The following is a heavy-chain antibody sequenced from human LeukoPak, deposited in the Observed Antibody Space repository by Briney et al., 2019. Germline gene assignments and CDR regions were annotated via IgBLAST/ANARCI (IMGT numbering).Heavy chain of an antibody. CDR3: ARSSGWYDNYYYYMDV. CDR1: GGSISSYY. D-gene: IGHD6-19*01. V-gene: IGHV4-59*01. CDR2: IYYSGST. J-gene: IGHJ6*03. Sequence: SETLSLTCTVSGGSISSYYWSWIRQPPGKGLEWIGYIYYSGSTNYNPSLKSRVTISVDTSKNQFSLKLSSVTAADTAVYYCARSSGWYDNYYYYMDVWGKGTTVTVSS.